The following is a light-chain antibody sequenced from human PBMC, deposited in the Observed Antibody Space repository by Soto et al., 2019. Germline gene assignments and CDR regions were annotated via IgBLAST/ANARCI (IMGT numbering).Light chain of an antibody. J-gene: IGKJ1*01. CDR2: AAS. V-gene: IGKV1-12*01. Sequence: DIEMTQSPSSVSASVGDRVTISCRASQSISSRLAWLQQKPGKAPKLLIYAASGMQSGVPSRFSGSGSGTDFTLTISSLQPEDFATYYCQQSNNLPWTFGEGTKVEIK. CDR1: QSISSR. CDR3: QQSNNLPWT.